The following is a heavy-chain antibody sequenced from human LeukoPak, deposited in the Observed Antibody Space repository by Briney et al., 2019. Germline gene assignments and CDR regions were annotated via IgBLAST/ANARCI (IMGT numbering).Heavy chain of an antibody. CDR1: GYTFTGYY. V-gene: IGHV1-2*02. CDR2: INPNSGGT. D-gene: IGHD5-18*01. J-gene: IGHJ4*02. Sequence: ASVKVSCKASGYTFTGYYMHWVRQAPGQGLEWMGWINPNSGGTNYAQKFQGRVTMARDTSISTAYMELRSLRSDDTAVYYCARSGVDTSMLMDSWGQGTLVAVSS. CDR3: ARSGVDTSMLMDS.